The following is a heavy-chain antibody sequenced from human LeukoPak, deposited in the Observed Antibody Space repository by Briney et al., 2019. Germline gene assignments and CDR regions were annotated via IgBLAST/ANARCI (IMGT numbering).Heavy chain of an antibody. CDR2: ISSSSSTI. D-gene: IGHD3-3*01. CDR1: GFTFSSYS. V-gene: IGHV3-48*02. J-gene: IGHJ4*02. CDR3: ARDPSRVTIFGVVADY. Sequence: QTGGSLRLSCAASGFTFSSYSMNWVRQAPGKGLEWVSYISSSSSTIYYADSVKGRFTISRDNAKNSLYLQMNSLRDEDTAVYYCARDPSRVTIFGVVADYWGQGTLVTVSS.